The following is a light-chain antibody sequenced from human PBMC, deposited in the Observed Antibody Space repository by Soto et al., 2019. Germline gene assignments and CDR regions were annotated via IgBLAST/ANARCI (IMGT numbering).Light chain of an antibody. CDR2: GAS. CDR3: QQYANWPKT. CDR1: QSVSSN. Sequence: EIVMTQSPAILSVFPGERAALSCRASQSVSSNLAWYQQKPGQAPRLLIYGASTRATGVPARFRGSGYGTEFTLTISTLESEDLAVYYCQQYANWPKTFGQGTKVDIK. V-gene: IGKV3-15*01. J-gene: IGKJ1*01.